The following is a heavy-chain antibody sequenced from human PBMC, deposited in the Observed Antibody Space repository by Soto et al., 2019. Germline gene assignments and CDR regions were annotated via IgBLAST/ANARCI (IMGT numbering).Heavy chain of an antibody. CDR3: ARDSLEGSRYFDY. CDR1: SGSISSSNW. Sequence: SETLSLTCAVSSGSISSSNWWSWVRQPPGKGLEWIGEIYHSGSTNYNPSLKSRVTISVDKSKNQFSLKLSSVTAADTAVYYCARDSLEGSRYFDYWGQGTLVTVSS. V-gene: IGHV4-4*02. D-gene: IGHD3-10*01. CDR2: IYHSGST. J-gene: IGHJ4*02.